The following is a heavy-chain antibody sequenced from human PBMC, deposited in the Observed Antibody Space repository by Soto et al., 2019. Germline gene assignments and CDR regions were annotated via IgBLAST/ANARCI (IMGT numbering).Heavy chain of an antibody. J-gene: IGHJ3*02. CDR3: ARVTYYYDSSGYYSAPRAFDI. D-gene: IGHD3-22*01. CDR2: ISSSGSTI. V-gene: IGHV3-48*03. Sequence: GGSLRLSCAASGFTFSSYEMNWVRQAPGKGLEWVSYISSSGSTIYYADSVKGRFTISRDNAKNSLYLQMNSLRAEDTAVYYCARVTYYYDSSGYYSAPRAFDIWGQGTMVTVSS. CDR1: GFTFSSYE.